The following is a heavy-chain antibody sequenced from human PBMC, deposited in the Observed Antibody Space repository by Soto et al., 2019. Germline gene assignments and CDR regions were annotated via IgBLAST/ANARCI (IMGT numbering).Heavy chain of an antibody. Sequence: EVQLVESGGGLVKPGGSLRLSCAVSGFTFSNAWMSWVRQAPGKGLEWVGRIKNKADGGTTDYAAPVKGRFTISRDDSKNTLYLQMNSLKTEDTAVYYCTTDQVFYYGSVNYDWGQGTTVTVSS. CDR1: GFTFSNAW. V-gene: IGHV3-15*01. CDR3: TTDQVFYYGSVNYD. D-gene: IGHD3-10*01. CDR2: IKNKADGGTT. J-gene: IGHJ6*02.